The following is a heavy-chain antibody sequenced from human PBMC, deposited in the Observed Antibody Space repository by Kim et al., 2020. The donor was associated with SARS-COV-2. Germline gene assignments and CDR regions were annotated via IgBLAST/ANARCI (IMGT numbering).Heavy chain of an antibody. CDR2: IKHSGST. CDR3: ARAGLKIITSFGVFIMDGFDY. J-gene: IGHJ4*02. V-gene: IGHV4-34*01. D-gene: IGHD3-3*01. Sequence: SETLSLTCAVYGGSFSGYYWSWIRQPPGKGLEWIGEIKHSGSTNYNPALKSRVTISVDTSKNQFSLKQSSVTAADTAVYYCARAGLKIITSFGVFIMDGFDYWGQETLVTVSS. CDR1: GGSFSGYY.